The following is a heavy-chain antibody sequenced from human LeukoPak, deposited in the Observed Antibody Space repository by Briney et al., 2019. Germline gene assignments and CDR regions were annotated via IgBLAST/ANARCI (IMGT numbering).Heavy chain of an antibody. CDR3: TTGNYDILTGYYGGDY. V-gene: IGHV3-15*01. CDR1: GFTVSYVW. J-gene: IGHJ4*02. D-gene: IGHD3-9*01. Sequence: GSLRLSCAASGFTVSYVWMSWVRQAPGKGLEWVGRIKSKTDGGTIDYVAPVKGRFTISRDDSKNTLYLQMNSLKTEDTAVYYCTTGNYDILTGYYGGDYWGQGTLVTVSS. CDR2: IKSKTDGGTI.